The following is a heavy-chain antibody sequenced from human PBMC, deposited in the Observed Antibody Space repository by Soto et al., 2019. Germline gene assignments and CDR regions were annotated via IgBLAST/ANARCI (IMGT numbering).Heavy chain of an antibody. CDR1: GYTFTSYA. D-gene: IGHD3-9*01. CDR3: ARGGREGDYDILTGYFVPYYYYGMDV. CDR2: INAGNGNT. Sequence: ASVKVSCKASGYTFTSYAMHWVRQAPGQRLEWMGWINAGNGNTKYSQKFQGRVTITRDTSASTAYMELSSLRSEDTAVYYCARGGREGDYDILTGYFVPYYYYGMDVWGQGTTVTVSS. J-gene: IGHJ6*02. V-gene: IGHV1-3*01.